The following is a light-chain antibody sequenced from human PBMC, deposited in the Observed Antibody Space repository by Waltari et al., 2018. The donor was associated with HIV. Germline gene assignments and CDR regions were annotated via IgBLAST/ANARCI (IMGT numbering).Light chain of an antibody. J-gene: IGLJ3*02. CDR3: QAWDSSSWV. Sequence: SYELTQPPSVSVSPGQPASITCSGDKLEDTYVCWYQQKPGQSPVLFLYQDSKRPSGIPERFSGSNSGNTATLTISGTQAMDEADYYCQAWDSSSWVFGGGTKLTVL. CDR1: KLEDTY. CDR2: QDS. V-gene: IGLV3-1*01.